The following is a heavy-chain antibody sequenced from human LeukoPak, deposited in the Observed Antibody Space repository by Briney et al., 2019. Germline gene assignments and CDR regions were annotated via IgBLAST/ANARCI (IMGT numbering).Heavy chain of an antibody. CDR2: IYYSGST. Sequence: SETLSLTCTVSGGSISSSSYYWGWIRQPPGKGLEWIGSIYYSGSTYYNPSLKSRVTISVDTSKNQFSLKLSSVTAADTAVYYCARDRGSYLDWFGPWGQGTLVTVSS. J-gene: IGHJ5*02. CDR1: GGSISSSSYY. V-gene: IGHV4-39*02. CDR3: ARDRGSYLDWFGP. D-gene: IGHD1-26*01.